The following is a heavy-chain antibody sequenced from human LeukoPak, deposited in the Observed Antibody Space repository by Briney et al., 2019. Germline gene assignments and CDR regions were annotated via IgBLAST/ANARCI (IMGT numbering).Heavy chain of an antibody. J-gene: IGHJ5*02. V-gene: IGHV1-8*02. D-gene: IGHD3-10*01. CDR3: VRDGEGLAISVNYWFDL. CDR2: MNPNNGNT. CDR1: GYTFTSYD. Sequence: ASVKVSCKASGYTFTSYDINWVRQATGQGLEWMGWMNPNNGNTGYAQTFQGRVTMTRDTFTSTAYMELRSLTSEDTAVYYCVRDGEGLAISVNYWFDLWGQGTLVTVSS.